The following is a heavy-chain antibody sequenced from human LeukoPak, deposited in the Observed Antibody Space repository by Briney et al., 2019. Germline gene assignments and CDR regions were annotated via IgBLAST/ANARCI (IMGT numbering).Heavy chain of an antibody. CDR2: INAGNGNT. Sequence: ASVKVSCKASGYNFISYTMHWVRQAPGQRLEWMGWINAGNGNTKYSQNFQGRVTITRDTSASTAYMELSSLRSEDTAVYYCARGIGITFGGVIVRDPDFDYWGQGTLVTVSS. J-gene: IGHJ4*02. D-gene: IGHD3-16*02. CDR3: ARGIGITFGGVIVRDPDFDY. CDR1: GYNFISYT. V-gene: IGHV1-3*01.